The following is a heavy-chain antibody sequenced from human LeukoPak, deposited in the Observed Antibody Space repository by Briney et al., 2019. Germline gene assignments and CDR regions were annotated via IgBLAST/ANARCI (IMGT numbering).Heavy chain of an antibody. Sequence: SQTLSLTCAISGDSVSSSSAAWNWIRQSPSRGLEWLGRTYYRSKWYNDYAVSVKSRIIINPDTSKSQFSLQLNSVTPEDTAVYYCARGGYYGDYFDYWGQGTLVTVSS. J-gene: IGHJ4*02. D-gene: IGHD4-17*01. CDR1: GDSVSSSSAA. V-gene: IGHV6-1*01. CDR2: TYYRSKWYN. CDR3: ARGGYYGDYFDY.